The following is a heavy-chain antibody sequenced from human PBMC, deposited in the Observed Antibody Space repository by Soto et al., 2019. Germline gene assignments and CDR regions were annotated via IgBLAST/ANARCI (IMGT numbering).Heavy chain of an antibody. V-gene: IGHV2-26*01. J-gene: IGHJ5*02. Sequence: SGPTLVNPTETLTLTCTVSGFSLSNARMGVSWIRQPPGKALEWLAHIFSNDEKSYSTSLKSRLTISKDTSKSQVVLTMTNMDPVDTATYYCARIVTQWLRPTRHNWFDPWGQGTLVTVSS. CDR2: IFSNDEK. CDR1: GFSLSNARMG. D-gene: IGHD5-12*01. CDR3: ARIVTQWLRPTRHNWFDP.